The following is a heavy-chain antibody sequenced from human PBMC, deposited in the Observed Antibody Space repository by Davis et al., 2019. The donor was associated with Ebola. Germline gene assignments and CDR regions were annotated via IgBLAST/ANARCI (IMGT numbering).Heavy chain of an antibody. V-gene: IGHV3-23*01. CDR2: ISGSGGST. D-gene: IGHD2-15*01. J-gene: IGHJ4*02. CDR3: ARDRQRVVDY. CDR1: GFTFSSYA. Sequence: GESLKISCAASGFTFSSYAMSWVRQAPGKGLEWVSAISGSGGSTYYADSVKGRFTISRDNSKNTLYLQMGSLRAEDMAVYYCARDRQRVVDYWGQGTLVTVSS.